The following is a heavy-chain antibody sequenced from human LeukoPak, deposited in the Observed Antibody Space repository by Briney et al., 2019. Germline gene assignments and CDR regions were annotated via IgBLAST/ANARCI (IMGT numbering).Heavy chain of an antibody. CDR2: LNAGNGNT. CDR3: ARDANHCTNGVCHYYFDY. V-gene: IGHV1-3*01. Sequence: ASVKVSCKASGCTFTSYGMHWVRQAPGQRLEWMGWLNAGNGNTRYSQKFQGRVTFSRDTSASTAYMELSSLSSEDTAVYYCARDANHCTNGVCHYYFDYWGQGTLVTVSS. CDR1: GCTFTSYG. J-gene: IGHJ4*02. D-gene: IGHD2-8*01.